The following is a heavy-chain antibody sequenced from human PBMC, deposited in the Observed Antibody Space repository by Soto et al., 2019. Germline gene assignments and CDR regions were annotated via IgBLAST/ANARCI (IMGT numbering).Heavy chain of an antibody. J-gene: IGHJ6*02. CDR2: IYHSGST. V-gene: IGHV4-4*02. Sequence: SETLSLTCAVSGGSISSGNWWSWVRQPPGKGLEWIGEIYHSGSTNYNPSLKSRVTISVDKSKNQFSLKLSSVTAADTAVYYCARGFLSPERWFGEPYYYYYGMDVWGQGTTVTVSS. CDR3: ARGFLSPERWFGEPYYYYYGMDV. CDR1: GGSISSGNW. D-gene: IGHD3-10*01.